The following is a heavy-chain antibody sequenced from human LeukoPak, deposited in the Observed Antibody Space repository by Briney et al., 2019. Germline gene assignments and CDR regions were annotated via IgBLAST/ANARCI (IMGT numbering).Heavy chain of an antibody. D-gene: IGHD5-24*01. Sequence: GGSLRLSCAASGFTFSSYSMNWVRQAPGKGLEWVSSISSSSSYIYYADSVKGRFTISRDNAKNSLYLQMNSLRAEDTAVYYCARAGGDGYKYFDYWGQGTLVTVSS. V-gene: IGHV3-21*01. CDR3: ARAGGDGYKYFDY. CDR1: GFTFSSYS. CDR2: ISSSSSYI. J-gene: IGHJ4*02.